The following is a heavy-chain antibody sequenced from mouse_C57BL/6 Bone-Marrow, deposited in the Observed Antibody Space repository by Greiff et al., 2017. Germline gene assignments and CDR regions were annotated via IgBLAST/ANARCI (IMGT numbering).Heavy chain of an antibody. CDR1: GYTFTEYT. CDR2: FYPGSGSI. Sequence: QVQLQQSGAELVKPGASVKLSCKASGYTFTEYTIHWVKQRSGQGLEWIGWFYPGSGSIKYNEKFKDKATLTADKSSSTVYMELSRLTSEYSAVYFCARHENYYGSSRHYYAMDYWGQGTSVTVSS. D-gene: IGHD1-1*01. J-gene: IGHJ4*01. V-gene: IGHV1-62-2*01. CDR3: ARHENYYGSSRHYYAMDY.